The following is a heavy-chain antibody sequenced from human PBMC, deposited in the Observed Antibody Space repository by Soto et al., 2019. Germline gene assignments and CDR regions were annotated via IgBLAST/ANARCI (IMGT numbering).Heavy chain of an antibody. CDR1: GFTFSTYP. CDR3: AKGVGYCTNGVCRPLYYYYGMDV. CDR2: ISGSGIST. J-gene: IGHJ6*02. V-gene: IGHV3-23*01. D-gene: IGHD2-8*01. Sequence: SLRLSCAASGFTFSTYPMSWVRQAPGKGLEWVSGISGSGISTYYTDSVKGRFTISRDNSKNTLYLQMNSLRAEDTAVYYCAKGVGYCTNGVCRPLYYYYGMDVWGQGTTVTVSS.